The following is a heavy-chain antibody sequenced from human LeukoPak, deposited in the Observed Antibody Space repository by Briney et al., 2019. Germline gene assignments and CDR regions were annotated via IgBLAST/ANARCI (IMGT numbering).Heavy chain of an antibody. CDR3: ARLEPSLRGSTFDY. CDR1: GYTFTTYY. CDR2: INPSGCST. J-gene: IGHJ4*02. D-gene: IGHD5/OR15-5a*01. V-gene: IGHV1-46*01. Sequence: ASVKVSCKASGYTFTTYYMHWVRQAPGQRLEWVGIINPSGCSTSYAQKFQGRVTMTRDMSTTTVYMELSSLRSEDTAVYYCARLEPSLRGSTFDYWGQGTLVTVSS.